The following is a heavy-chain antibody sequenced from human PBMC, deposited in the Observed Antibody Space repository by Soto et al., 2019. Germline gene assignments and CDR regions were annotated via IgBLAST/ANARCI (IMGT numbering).Heavy chain of an antibody. CDR3: AHRPNYGWFHY. J-gene: IGHJ4*02. CDR2: IYWDDDK. D-gene: IGHD3-10*01. CDR1: GFSLSTSGVG. V-gene: IGHV2-5*02. Sequence: QITLKESGPTLVKPTQTLTLTCTFSGFSLSTSGVGVGWIRQPPGKALEWLALIYWDDDKRYSPSLTSRLTITNDTSKNQVVLTMTNMDPVDTATYYCAHRPNYGWFHYWGQGTLVTVSS.